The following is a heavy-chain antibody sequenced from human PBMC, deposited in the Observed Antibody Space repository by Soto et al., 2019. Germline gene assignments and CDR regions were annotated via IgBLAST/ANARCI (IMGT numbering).Heavy chain of an antibody. V-gene: IGHV1-69*06. D-gene: IGHD2-8*01. CDR3: ARVTAGYCTNGVCYTGMSGAFDI. Sequence: SVKVSCKASGGTFSSYAISWVRQAPGQGLEWMGGIIPIFGTANYAQKFQGRVTITADKSTSTAYMELGSLRSEDTAVYYCARVTAGYCTNGVCYTGMSGAFDIWGQGTMVTVS. J-gene: IGHJ3*02. CDR2: IIPIFGTA. CDR1: GGTFSSYA.